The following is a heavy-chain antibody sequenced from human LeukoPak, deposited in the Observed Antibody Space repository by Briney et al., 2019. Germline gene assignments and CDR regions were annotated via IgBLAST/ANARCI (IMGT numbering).Heavy chain of an antibody. CDR1: GFTFSSYW. V-gene: IGHV3-7*01. Sequence: GGSLRLSCAASGFTFSSYWMSWVRQAPGKGLEWVANIKQDGSEKNYVDSVKSRFTISRDNAKNSLYLQMNSLRAEDTAVYYCARLYCSSTSCYMGLDYWGQGTLVTVSS. CDR2: IKQDGSEK. CDR3: ARLYCSSTSCYMGLDY. J-gene: IGHJ4*02. D-gene: IGHD2-2*02.